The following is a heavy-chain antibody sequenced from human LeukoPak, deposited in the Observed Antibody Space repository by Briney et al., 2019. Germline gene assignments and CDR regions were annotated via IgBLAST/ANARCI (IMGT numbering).Heavy chain of an antibody. D-gene: IGHD3-22*01. CDR3: ARDMYDSSGFDY. J-gene: IGHJ4*02. CDR2: IYYSGGT. CDR1: GGSISSGGYY. V-gene: IGHV4-31*03. Sequence: PSQTLSLTCTVSGGSISSGGYYWSWIRQHPGKGLEWIGYIYYSGGTYYNPSLKSRVTISVDTSKNQFSLKLSSVTAADTAVYYCARDMYDSSGFDYWGQGTLVTVSS.